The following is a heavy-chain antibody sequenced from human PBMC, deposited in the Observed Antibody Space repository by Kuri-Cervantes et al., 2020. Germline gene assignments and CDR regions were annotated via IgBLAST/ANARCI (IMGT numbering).Heavy chain of an antibody. CDR3: ARGLYSSGWRMEY. D-gene: IGHD6-19*01. Sequence: GESLKISCAASGFTFSSYAMHWVRQAPGKGLEWVAFIRYDGNVQYYEDSVKGRFTISRADSENTLYLQMNRLRVEDAALYFCARGLYSSGWRMEYWGRGTLVTVSS. CDR1: GFTFSSYA. J-gene: IGHJ4*02. V-gene: IGHV3-30*02. CDR2: IRYDGNVQ.